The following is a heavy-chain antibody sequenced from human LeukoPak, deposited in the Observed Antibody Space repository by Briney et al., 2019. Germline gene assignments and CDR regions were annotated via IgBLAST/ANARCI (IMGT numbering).Heavy chain of an antibody. D-gene: IGHD3-10*01. J-gene: IGHJ4*02. CDR2: IYHSGST. V-gene: IGHV4-38-2*02. CDR1: GYSISSGYY. CDR3: ATSPRTYGSGSYSRFDY. Sequence: SETLSLTCTVSGYSISSGYYWGWIRQPPGKGLEWIGSIYHSGSTYYNPSLKSRVTISVDTSKNQFSLKLSSVTAADTAVYYCATSPRTYGSGSYSRFDYWGQGTLVTVSS.